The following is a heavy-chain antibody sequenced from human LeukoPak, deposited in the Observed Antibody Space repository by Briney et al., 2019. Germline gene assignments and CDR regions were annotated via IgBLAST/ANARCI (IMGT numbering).Heavy chain of an antibody. CDR2: ISTDGGGT. J-gene: IGHJ4*02. CDR1: GFTFSDYA. V-gene: IGHV3-64*01. D-gene: IGHD3-10*01. Sequence: GGSLRLSCAASGFTFSDYAMHWVRQAPGKGLEYVSAISTDGGGTYYVNSVKGRFTISRDNSKNTLYLQMGSLRAEDMADYYCARYGSGSYYHYWGQGTLVTVSS. CDR3: ARYGSGSYYHY.